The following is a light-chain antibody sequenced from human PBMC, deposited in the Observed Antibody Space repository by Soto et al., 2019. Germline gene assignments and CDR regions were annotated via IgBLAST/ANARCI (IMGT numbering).Light chain of an antibody. V-gene: IGKV2-28*01. CDR3: MQVVRPPFT. CDR1: QSLVYSNGYNY. Sequence: DIVLTQSPLSLPVTPGEPASISCRSSQSLVYSNGYNYLDWYLQTPGQPPQLLIYLGSNRASGVPARFSGSGSGTDFTLKISSVEAEDVGVYYCMQVVRPPFTFGQGTKLEIK. J-gene: IGKJ2*01. CDR2: LGS.